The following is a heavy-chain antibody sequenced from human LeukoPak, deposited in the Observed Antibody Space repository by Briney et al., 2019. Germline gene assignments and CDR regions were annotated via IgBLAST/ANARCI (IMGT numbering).Heavy chain of an antibody. J-gene: IGHJ4*02. CDR2: ISSSSSYL. CDR3: ARVKLVRGVVIGSLDY. D-gene: IGHD3-10*01. V-gene: IGHV3-21*01. CDR1: GFTFSSYS. Sequence: PGGSLRLSCAASGFTFSSYSMNWVRQAPGKGLEWVSSISSSSSYLYYADSLKGRFTISRDNAKNSLYLQMNSLRVEDTAVYYCARVKLVRGVVIGSLDYWGQGTLVTVSS.